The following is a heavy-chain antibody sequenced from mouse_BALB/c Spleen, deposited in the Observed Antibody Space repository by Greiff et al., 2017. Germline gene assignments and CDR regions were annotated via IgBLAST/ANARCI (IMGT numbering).Heavy chain of an antibody. CDR1: GYAFTSYN. CDR3: ARYYYGSSYDYAMDY. D-gene: IGHD1-1*01. J-gene: IGHJ4*01. Sequence: EVQLQQSGPELVKPGASVKVSCKASGYAFTSYNMYWVKQSHGKSLEWIGYIDPYNGGTSYNQKFKGKATLTVDKSSSTAYMHLSSLASEDSAVYYCARYYYGSSYDYAMDYWGQGTSVTVSS. CDR2: IDPYNGGT. V-gene: IGHV1S135*01.